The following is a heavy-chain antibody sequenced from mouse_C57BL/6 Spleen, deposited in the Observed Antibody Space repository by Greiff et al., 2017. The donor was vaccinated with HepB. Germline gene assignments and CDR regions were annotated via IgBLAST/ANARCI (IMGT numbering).Heavy chain of an antibody. V-gene: IGHV1-72*01. CDR3: ARAGITTVVAPNAMDY. Sequence: QVQLQQPGAELVKPGASVKLSCKASGYTFTSYWMHWVKQRPGRGLEWIGRIDPNSGGTKYNEKFKSKATLTVDKPSSTAYMQLSSLTSEDSAVYYCARAGITTVVAPNAMDYWGQGTSVTVSS. J-gene: IGHJ4*01. CDR2: IDPNSGGT. CDR1: GYTFTSYW. D-gene: IGHD1-1*01.